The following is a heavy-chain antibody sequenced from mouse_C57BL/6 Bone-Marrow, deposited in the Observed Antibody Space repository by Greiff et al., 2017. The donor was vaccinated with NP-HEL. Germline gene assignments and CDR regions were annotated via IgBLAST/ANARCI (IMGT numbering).Heavy chain of an antibody. Sequence: VKLQQPGAELVRPGSSVKLSCKASGYTFTSYWMDWVKQRPGQGLEWIGNIYPSDSETHYNQKFKDKATLTVDKSSSTAYMQLSSLTSEDSAVYYCARRYEGAMDYWGQGTSVTVSS. CDR1: GYTFTSYW. V-gene: IGHV1-61*01. CDR3: ARRYEGAMDY. D-gene: IGHD2-3*01. CDR2: IYPSDSET. J-gene: IGHJ4*01.